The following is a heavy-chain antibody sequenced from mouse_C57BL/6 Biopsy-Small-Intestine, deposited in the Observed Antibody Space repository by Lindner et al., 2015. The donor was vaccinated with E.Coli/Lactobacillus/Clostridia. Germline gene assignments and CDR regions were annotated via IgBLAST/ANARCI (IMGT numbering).Heavy chain of an antibody. CDR2: FIPVSAST. Sequence: SVKVSCKASGGTFIDYAFTWVRQAPGQGLEWMGGFIPVSASTTNAQKFQDRLTITADESTGTVYMELRSLRSDDTAVYYCGRGSFDNSGYPYSYYYALDVWGQGTAVTVSS. CDR1: GGTFIDYA. D-gene: IGHD1-3*01. CDR3: GRGSFDNSGYPYSYYYALDV. V-gene: IGHV1-62-2*01. J-gene: IGHJ4*01.